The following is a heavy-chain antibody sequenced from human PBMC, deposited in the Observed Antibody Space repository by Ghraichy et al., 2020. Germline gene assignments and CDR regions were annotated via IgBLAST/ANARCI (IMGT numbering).Heavy chain of an antibody. CDR3: ARKGLTGSHHYYYGMDV. CDR1: GFTFSSYS. V-gene: IGHV3-48*02. J-gene: IGHJ6*02. D-gene: IGHD3-10*01. Sequence: GGSLRLSCAASGFTFSSYSMNWVRQAPGKGLEWVSYISSSSSTIYYADSVKGRFTISRDNAKNSLYLQMNSLRDEDTAVYYCARKGLTGSHHYYYGMDVWGQGTTVTVSS. CDR2: ISSSSSTI.